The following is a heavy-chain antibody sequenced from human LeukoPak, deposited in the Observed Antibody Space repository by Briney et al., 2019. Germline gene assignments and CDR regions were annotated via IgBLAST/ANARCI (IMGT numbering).Heavy chain of an antibody. CDR3: VGGSLGY. J-gene: IGHJ4*02. CDR1: GYTFITSS. Sequence: ASVKVSCKTLGYTFITSSIYWVRQAPGQRLEWLGWITVASGDTRYSGNLQGRVTLTRDTSANTAYMELRNLKFEDTAVYYCVGGSLGYWGQGTLVTVSP. CDR2: ITVASGDT. V-gene: IGHV1-3*01.